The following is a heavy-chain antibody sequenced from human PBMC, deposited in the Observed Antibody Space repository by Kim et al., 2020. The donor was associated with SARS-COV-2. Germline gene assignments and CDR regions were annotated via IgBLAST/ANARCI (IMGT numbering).Heavy chain of an antibody. J-gene: IGHJ6*03. D-gene: IGHD3-3*01. Sequence: GGSLRLSCTASGFTFGDYAMSWFRQAPGKGLEWVGFIRSKAYGGTTEYAASVKGRFTISRDDSKSIAYLQMNSLKTEDTAVYYCTRVLSVRQYYDFWSGYYDYYYYYMDVWGKGTTVTVSS. CDR1: GFTFGDYA. CDR2: IRSKAYGGTT. V-gene: IGHV3-49*03. CDR3: TRVLSVRQYYDFWSGYYDYYYYYMDV.